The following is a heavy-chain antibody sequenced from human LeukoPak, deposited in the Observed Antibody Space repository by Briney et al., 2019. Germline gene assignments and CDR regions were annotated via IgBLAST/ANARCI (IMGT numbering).Heavy chain of an antibody. CDR2: VNPSGGST. V-gene: IGHV1-46*01. CDR1: GYTFTSYY. J-gene: IGHJ4*02. D-gene: IGHD3-3*01. Sequence: ASVKVSCKASGYTFTSYYMNWVRQAPGQGLEWMGIVNPSGGSTRYAQKFQGRVTMTTDTSTSTAYMELRSLRSDDTAVYYCARDREQTYYDFWSGSEIDYWGQGTLVTVSS. CDR3: ARDREQTYYDFWSGSEIDY.